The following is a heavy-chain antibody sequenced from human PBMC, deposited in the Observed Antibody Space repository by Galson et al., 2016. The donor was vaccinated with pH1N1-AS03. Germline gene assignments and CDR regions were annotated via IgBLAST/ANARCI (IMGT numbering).Heavy chain of an antibody. J-gene: IGHJ2*01. D-gene: IGHD2-21*02. V-gene: IGHV2-5*01. CDR3: ARKPTGSMVVTIGVWYFDL. CDR2: IYWNSEK. CDR1: GFSLNTNGVG. Sequence: PALVKPTQTLTLTCDFSGFSLNTNGVGVGWIRQPPGKPLEWLALIYWNSEKRYNPFLKGRLTITKDTSKNQVVLTMTNMAPGDTATYFCARKPTGSMVVTIGVWYFDLWGRGTLVAVSS.